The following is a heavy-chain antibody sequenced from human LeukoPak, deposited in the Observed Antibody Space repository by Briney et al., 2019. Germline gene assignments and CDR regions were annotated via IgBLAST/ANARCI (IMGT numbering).Heavy chain of an antibody. CDR2: IKQDGSEK. V-gene: IGHV3-7*01. J-gene: IGHJ5*02. CDR3: ARDQLTGGRAP. D-gene: IGHD3-10*01. Sequence: GGSLRLSCAGSGFTFSSFWMTWVRQAPGKGLEWVANIKQDGSEKDYVDSVKGRFTISRDNAKNSLYLQMNSLRAEDTAVYYCARDQLTGGRAPWGQGTLVTVSS. CDR1: GFTFSSFW.